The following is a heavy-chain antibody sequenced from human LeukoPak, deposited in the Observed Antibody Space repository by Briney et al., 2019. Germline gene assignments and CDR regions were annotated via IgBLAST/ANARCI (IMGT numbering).Heavy chain of an antibody. D-gene: IGHD4-17*01. V-gene: IGHV3-23*01. CDR1: GFSFSSFA. CDR2: ILSGGDVF. Sequence: GGSLRLSCSASGFSFSSFAMMWVRQAPGMGLELISAILSGGDVFFYGDSVRGRFTISRDDSTNTLFLQMNNLRADDSAVYYCARDPNGNYVGAFEMWGPGTTVTVSS. J-gene: IGHJ3*02. CDR3: ARDPNGNYVGAFEM.